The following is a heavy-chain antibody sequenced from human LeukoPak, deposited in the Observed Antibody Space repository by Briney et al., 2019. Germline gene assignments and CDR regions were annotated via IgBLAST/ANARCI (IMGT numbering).Heavy chain of an antibody. CDR3: ARGLVRGAVAGTADF. Sequence: SETLSLTCAVYGGSFSGYYWSWIRQPPGKGREWIGEINHSGSTNYNPSLKSRVTVSVDTSKNQFSLKLSSVTAADTAVYYCARGLVRGAVAGTADFWGQGTVVTVSS. CDR1: GGSFSGYY. J-gene: IGHJ4*02. D-gene: IGHD6-19*01. CDR2: INHSGST. V-gene: IGHV4-34*01.